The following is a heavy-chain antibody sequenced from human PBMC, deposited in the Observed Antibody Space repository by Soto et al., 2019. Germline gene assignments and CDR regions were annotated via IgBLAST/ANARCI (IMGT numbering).Heavy chain of an antibody. CDR3: ARDKGAYYYDSSTGYYFDY. J-gene: IGHJ4*02. CDR1: GFTFSSYG. V-gene: IGHV3-33*01. D-gene: IGHD3-22*01. CDR2: IWYDGSNK. Sequence: QVQLVESGGGVVQPGRSLRLSCAASGFTFSSYGMHWVRQAPGKGLEWVAVIWYDGSNKYYADSVKGRFTISRDKSNTTLYLQMNSLRADDTAVYYCARDKGAYYYDSSTGYYFDYWGQGTQVTVSS.